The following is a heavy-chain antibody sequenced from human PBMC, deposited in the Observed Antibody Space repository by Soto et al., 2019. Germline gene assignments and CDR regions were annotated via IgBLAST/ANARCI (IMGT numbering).Heavy chain of an antibody. Sequence: EVQLLESGGGLVQPGGSLRLSCAASGFTFSTYAMIWVRQAPGKGLEWVSVITGGGGRTYYADSVKGRFTISRDNSKNTLYLQMDSLRAEDRAVYYCAKDRYGDYGGVDYWGQGTLVTVSS. J-gene: IGHJ4*02. CDR3: AKDRYGDYGGVDY. V-gene: IGHV3-23*01. D-gene: IGHD4-17*01. CDR2: ITGGGGRT. CDR1: GFTFSTYA.